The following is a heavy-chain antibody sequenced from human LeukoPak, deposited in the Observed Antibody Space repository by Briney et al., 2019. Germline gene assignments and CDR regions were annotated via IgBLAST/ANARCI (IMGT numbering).Heavy chain of an antibody. CDR2: IYYSGST. CDR1: GGSISSYY. D-gene: IGHD3-22*01. V-gene: IGHV4-59*01. CDR3: ARAAYYYDSSVYGAFDI. J-gene: IGHJ3*02. Sequence: PSETLSLTCTVSGGSISSYYWSWIRQPPGKGLEWIGYIYYSGSTNYNPSLKSRVTISVDTYKNQFSLKLSSVTAADTAVYYCARAAYYYDSSVYGAFDIWGQGTMVTVSS.